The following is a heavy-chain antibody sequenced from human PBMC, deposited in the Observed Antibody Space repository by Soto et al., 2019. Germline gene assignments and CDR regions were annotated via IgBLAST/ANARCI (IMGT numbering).Heavy chain of an antibody. Sequence: PGGSLRLSCAASGFTFSDYYMSWIRQAPGKGLEWVSYISSSSSYTNYADSVKGRLTISRDNAKNSLYLQMNSLRAEDTAVYYCARVDGGYCSGGSCYAGYWGQGTLVTVSS. CDR1: GFTFSDYY. J-gene: IGHJ4*02. CDR2: ISSSSSYT. CDR3: ARVDGGYCSGGSCYAGY. V-gene: IGHV3-11*06. D-gene: IGHD2-15*01.